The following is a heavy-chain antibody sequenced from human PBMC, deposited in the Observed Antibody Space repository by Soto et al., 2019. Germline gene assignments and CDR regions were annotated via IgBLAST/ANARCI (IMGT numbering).Heavy chain of an antibody. CDR1: GYTFTSYD. CDR3: ARGGGGYSGYDYYYYYGMDV. J-gene: IGHJ6*02. CDR2: MNPNSGNT. Sequence: GESLKISCKASGYTFTSYDINWVRQATGQGLEWMGWMNPNSGNTGYAQKFQGRVTMTRNTSISTAYMELSSLRSEDTAVYYCARGGGGYSGYDYYYYYGMDVWGQGTTVTVSS. D-gene: IGHD5-12*01. V-gene: IGHV1-8*01.